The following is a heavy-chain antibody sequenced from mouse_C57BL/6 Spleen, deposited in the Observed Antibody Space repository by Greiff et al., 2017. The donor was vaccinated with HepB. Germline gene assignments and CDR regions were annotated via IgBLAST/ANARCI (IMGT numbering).Heavy chain of an antibody. CDR2: IDPSDSYT. V-gene: IGHV1-69*01. D-gene: IGHD2-4*01. Sequence: VQLQQPGAELVMPGASVKLSCKASGYTFTSYWMHWVKQRPGQGLEWIGEIDPSDSYTNYNQKSKGKSTLTVDKSSSTAYMQLSSLTSEDSAVYYCARGLRRDYAMDYWGQGTSVTVSS. CDR1: GYTFTSYW. CDR3: ARGLRRDYAMDY. J-gene: IGHJ4*01.